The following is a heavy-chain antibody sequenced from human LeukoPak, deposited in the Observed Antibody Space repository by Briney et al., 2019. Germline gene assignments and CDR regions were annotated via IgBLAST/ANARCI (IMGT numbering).Heavy chain of an antibody. V-gene: IGHV1-2*02. CDR1: GYTFTGYY. D-gene: IGHD6-19*01. Sequence: ASVKVSCKASGYTFTGYYLHWVRQAPGQGLEWMGWINPNSGATNYAQKFQGRVTMTRDTSISTAYMELSRLRSDDTAVYYCARAGPEAAPPEYFLHWGQGTLVTVSS. CDR3: ARAGPEAAPPEYFLH. J-gene: IGHJ1*01. CDR2: INPNSGAT.